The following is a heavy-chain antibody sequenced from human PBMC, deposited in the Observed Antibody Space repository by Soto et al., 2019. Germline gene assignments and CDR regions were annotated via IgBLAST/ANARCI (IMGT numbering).Heavy chain of an antibody. CDR1: GFTLTAYT. CDR3: VREDGVVGVSSAFDS. D-gene: IGHD1-26*01. CDR2: INGRSNYK. Sequence: EVLLVESGGGLVAPGGSLRLSCVASGFTLTAYTMNWVRQAPGTGLEWVSSINGRSNYKYYSDSVKGRFTISRDNTQNSLFLQMSRLGPEDTATYYCVREDGVVGVSSAFDSWGQGTLVTVSS. J-gene: IGHJ4*02. V-gene: IGHV3-21*01.